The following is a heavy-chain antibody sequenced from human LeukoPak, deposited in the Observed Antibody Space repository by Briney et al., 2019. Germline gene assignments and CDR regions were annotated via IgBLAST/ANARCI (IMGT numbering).Heavy chain of an antibody. CDR1: GFTFSNYT. Sequence: GGSLRFSCAASGFTFSNYTMSWVRQAPGKGLEWVSAISGSGGSTYYADSVKGRYTISRDNSKNTLYLQMNSLRAEDTAVYYCAKGDYGDYGYWGQGTLVIVSS. CDR2: ISGSGGST. V-gene: IGHV3-23*01. CDR3: AKGDYGDYGY. D-gene: IGHD4-17*01. J-gene: IGHJ4*02.